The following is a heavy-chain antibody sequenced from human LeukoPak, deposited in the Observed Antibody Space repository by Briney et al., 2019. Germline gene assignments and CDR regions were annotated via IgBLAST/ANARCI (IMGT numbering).Heavy chain of an antibody. CDR1: GGSISSYY. CDR3: ARVGDYDFWSGGYYYYMDV. V-gene: IGHV4-59*12. J-gene: IGHJ6*03. D-gene: IGHD3-3*01. CDR2: IYYSGST. Sequence: SETLSLTCTVSGGSISSYYWSRIRQPPGKGLEWIGYIYYSGSTNYNPSLKSRVTISVDTSKNQFSLKLSSVTAADTAVYYCARVGDYDFWSGGYYYYMDVWGKGTTVTVSS.